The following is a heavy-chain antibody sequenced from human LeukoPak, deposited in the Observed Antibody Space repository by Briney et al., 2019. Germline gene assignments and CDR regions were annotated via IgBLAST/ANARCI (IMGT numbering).Heavy chain of an antibody. V-gene: IGHV3-7*05. CDR2: IKQDGSDK. CDR1: GLTFRNYW. D-gene: IGHD3-22*01. CDR3: ARDRGYNGYYFDY. Sequence: PGGSLRLSCTASGLTFRNYWMSWVRQVPGTGLEWVANIKQDGSDKYYVDSVKGRFTISRDNAKNSLFLQMNSLRAEDTAVYYCARDRGYNGYYFDYWGQGTLVTVSS. J-gene: IGHJ4*02.